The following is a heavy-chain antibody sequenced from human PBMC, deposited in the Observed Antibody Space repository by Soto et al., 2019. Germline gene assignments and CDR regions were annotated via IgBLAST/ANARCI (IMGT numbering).Heavy chain of an antibody. D-gene: IGHD2-15*01. V-gene: IGHV1-69*04. CDR3: AREVCSGGSCYSRHFDY. CDR2: IIPILGIA. J-gene: IGHJ4*02. CDR1: GGTFSSYT. Sequence: SVKVSCKASGGTFSSYTISWVRQAPGQGLEWMGRIIPILGIANYAQKFQGRVTITADKSTSTAYMELSSLRSEDTAVYYCAREVCSGGSCYSRHFDYWGQGTLVTVSS.